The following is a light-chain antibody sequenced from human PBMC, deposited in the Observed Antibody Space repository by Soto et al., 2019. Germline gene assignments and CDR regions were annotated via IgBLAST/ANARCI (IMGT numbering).Light chain of an antibody. CDR3: AAWDDSLNGFYV. V-gene: IGLV1-44*01. CDR2: SNH. CDR1: SSNIGTNT. Sequence: VLTQPPSASGTPGQRVTISCSGSSSNIGTNTVNWYQQLPGTAPKLLIYSNHQRPSGVPDRFSGSKSGTSASLAISGLQSEDEADYYCAAWDDSLNGFYVFGTGTKVTVL. J-gene: IGLJ1*01.